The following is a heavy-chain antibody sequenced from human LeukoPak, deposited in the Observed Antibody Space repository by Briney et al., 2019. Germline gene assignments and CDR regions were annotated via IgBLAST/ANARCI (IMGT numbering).Heavy chain of an antibody. CDR1: GGSISSSSYY. CDR2: IYYSGST. V-gene: IGHV4-39*01. Sequence: SETLSLTCTVSGGSISSSSYYWGWIRQPPGKGLEWIGSIYYSGSTYYNPSLKSRVTISVDTSKNQFSLKLSSVTAADTAVYYCARLYPYWALDYWGQGTLVTVSS. J-gene: IGHJ4*02. D-gene: IGHD2-15*01. CDR3: ARLYPYWALDY.